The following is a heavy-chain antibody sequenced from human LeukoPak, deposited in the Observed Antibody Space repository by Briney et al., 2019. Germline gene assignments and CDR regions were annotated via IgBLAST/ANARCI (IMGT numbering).Heavy chain of an antibody. V-gene: IGHV1-69*13. CDR3: ARDNGCSSITCYSVPYDAFDI. Sequence: SVKVSCKASGGTFSSYAISWVRQAPGQGLKWMGGIIPIFGTANYAQKFQGRVTITADESTSTAYMELSSLRSEDTAVYYCARDNGCSSITCYSVPYDAFDIWGQGTMVTVSS. CDR2: IIPIFGTA. CDR1: GGTFSSYA. J-gene: IGHJ3*02. D-gene: IGHD2-2*02.